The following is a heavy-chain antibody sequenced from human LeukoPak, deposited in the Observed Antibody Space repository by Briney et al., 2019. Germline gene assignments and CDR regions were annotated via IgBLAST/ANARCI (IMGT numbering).Heavy chain of an antibody. CDR1: GFTFDDYG. V-gene: IGHV3-20*04. D-gene: IGHD4-11*01. Sequence: GGSLRLSCAASGFTFDDYGMSWVRQAPGKGLEWVSGINWNGGSIGYADSVKGRFTISRDNAKNSLYLQMNSLRAEDTALYYCARVYSNYYYYYYMDVWGKGTTVTVSS. J-gene: IGHJ6*03. CDR3: ARVYSNYYYYYYMDV. CDR2: INWNGGSI.